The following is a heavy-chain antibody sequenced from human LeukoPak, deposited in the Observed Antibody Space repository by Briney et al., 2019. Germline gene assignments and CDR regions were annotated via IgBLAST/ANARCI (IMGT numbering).Heavy chain of an antibody. D-gene: IGHD3-9*01. J-gene: IGHJ4*02. CDR1: GGSFSGYY. Sequence: SETLPLTCAVYGGSFSGYYWSWIRQPPGKGLEWIGEINHSGSTNYNPSLKSRVTISVDTSKNQFSLKLSSVTAADTAVYYCARYRDYDILTGYIDYWGQGTLVTVSS. CDR2: INHSGST. V-gene: IGHV4-34*01. CDR3: ARYRDYDILTGYIDY.